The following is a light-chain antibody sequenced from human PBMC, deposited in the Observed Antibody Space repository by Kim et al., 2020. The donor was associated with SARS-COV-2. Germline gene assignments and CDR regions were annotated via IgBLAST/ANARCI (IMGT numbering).Light chain of an antibody. J-gene: IGLJ3*02. V-gene: IGLV1-44*01. CDR2: SDN. CDR1: SSNIGSDA. CDR3: EAWDDSLNGRGV. Sequence: RGTVYCAGSSSNIGSDAVSWYQQFPGTAPILLIYSDNQRPSGVPDRFSASKSGTSASLAISGLQSDDEADYYCEAWDDSLNGRGVFGGGTKVTVL.